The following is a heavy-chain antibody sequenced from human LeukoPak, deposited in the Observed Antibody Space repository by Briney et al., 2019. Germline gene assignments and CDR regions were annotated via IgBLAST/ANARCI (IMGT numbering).Heavy chain of an antibody. Sequence: PSETLSLTCTVSGGSISSYYWSWIRQPPGKGLEWIGYIYYSGSTNYNPSLKSRVTISVDTSKNQFPLKLSSVTAADTAVYYCARAPFDYYDSSGYYFDAFDIWGQGTMVTVSS. CDR3: ARAPFDYYDSSGYYFDAFDI. CDR2: IYYSGST. D-gene: IGHD3-22*01. V-gene: IGHV4-59*01. J-gene: IGHJ3*02. CDR1: GGSISSYY.